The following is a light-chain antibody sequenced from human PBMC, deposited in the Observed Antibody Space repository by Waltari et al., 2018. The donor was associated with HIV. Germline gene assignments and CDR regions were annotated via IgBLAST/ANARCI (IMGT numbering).Light chain of an antibody. Sequence: IVMTQSPDSLAVSLGERATINCRSSESVLYSSNNENYLAWYQQKPGQPPRLLIYWASIRKSGVPDRFSGNGSATDFTLTISSLQTEDVAVYYCQQYFSSPRTFGQGTEVQIK. CDR2: WAS. V-gene: IGKV4-1*01. CDR3: QQYFSSPRT. CDR1: ESVLYSSNNENY. J-gene: IGKJ1*01.